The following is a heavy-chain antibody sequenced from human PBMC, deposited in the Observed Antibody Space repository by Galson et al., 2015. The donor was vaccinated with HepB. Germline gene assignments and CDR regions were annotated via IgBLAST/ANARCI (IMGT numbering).Heavy chain of an antibody. J-gene: IGHJ4*02. Sequence: SLRLSCATSGFTFSSYAMSWVLQAPGKGLEWVSAIRGSGGSTYYAYSVKGRFTISRDNSKNTLYLQMNSLRAEDTAVYYCAKVVGSGWRGEFLGFDYWGQGTLVTVSS. D-gene: IGHD6-19*01. CDR3: AKVVGSGWRGEFLGFDY. V-gene: IGHV3-23*01. CDR1: GFTFSSYA. CDR2: IRGSGGST.